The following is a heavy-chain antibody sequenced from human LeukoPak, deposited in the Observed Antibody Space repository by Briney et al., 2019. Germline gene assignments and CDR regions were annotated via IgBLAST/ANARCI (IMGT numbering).Heavy chain of an antibody. V-gene: IGHV1-69*04. CDR1: GYTFTGYY. CDR2: IIPILGIA. CDR3: ARVPIAVAGTFDY. J-gene: IGHJ4*02. Sequence: GASVKVSCKASGYTFTGYYMHWVRQAPGQGLEWMGRIIPILGIANYAQKFQGRVTITADKSTSTAYMELSSLRSEDTAVYYCARVPIAVAGTFDYWGQGTLVTVSS. D-gene: IGHD6-19*01.